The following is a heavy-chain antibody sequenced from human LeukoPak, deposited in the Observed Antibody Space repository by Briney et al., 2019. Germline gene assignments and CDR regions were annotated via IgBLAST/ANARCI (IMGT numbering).Heavy chain of an antibody. V-gene: IGHV3-15*01. CDR2: IKSKTDGGTT. Sequence: GGSLRLSCAASGFTFSNAWMSWVRQAPGKGLEWVGRIKSKTDGGTTDYAAPVKGRLTISRDDSKNTLYLQMNSLKTEDTAVYYCTTVRYDILTGFDYWGQGTLVTVSS. CDR3: TTVRYDILTGFDY. CDR1: GFTFSNAW. D-gene: IGHD3-9*01. J-gene: IGHJ4*02.